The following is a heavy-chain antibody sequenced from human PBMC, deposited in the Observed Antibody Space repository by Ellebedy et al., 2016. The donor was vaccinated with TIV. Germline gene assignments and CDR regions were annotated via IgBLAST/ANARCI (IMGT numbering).Heavy chain of an antibody. D-gene: IGHD3-10*01. CDR3: ARHGIKYGSGSYRWSYGMDV. J-gene: IGHJ6*02. Sequence: MPSETLSLTCAVYGGSFSGYYWRWSRQPPGKGLEWIGEINHSGSTNYNPSLKSRVTISVETSKNQFSLKLSSVTAADTAVYYCARHGIKYGSGSYRWSYGMDVWGQGTTVTVSS. CDR1: GGSFSGYY. CDR2: INHSGST. V-gene: IGHV4-34*01.